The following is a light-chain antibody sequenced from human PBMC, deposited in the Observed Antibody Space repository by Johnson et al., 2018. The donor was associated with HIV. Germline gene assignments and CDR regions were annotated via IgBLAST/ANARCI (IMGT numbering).Light chain of an antibody. CDR1: SSNIGNNY. Sequence: QSVLTQPPSVYAAPGQKVAISCSGSSSNIGNNYVSWYQQLPGTAPKLLIYDDYKRPSGIPDRFSGSKSGTSATLGITGLQTGDEADYYCGTWDSSLGCVFGTGTKVTVL. V-gene: IGLV1-51*01. J-gene: IGLJ1*01. CDR2: DDY. CDR3: GTWDSSLGCV.